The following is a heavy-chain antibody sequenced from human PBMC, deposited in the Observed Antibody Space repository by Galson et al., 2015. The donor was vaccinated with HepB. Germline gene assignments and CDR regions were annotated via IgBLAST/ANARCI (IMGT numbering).Heavy chain of an antibody. D-gene: IGHD6-13*01. CDR3: AKDKLSVLAAAGTIGYA. Sequence: SLRLSCAASGFTFDDYAMHWVRQAPGKGLEWVSGISWNSGSIDYADSVKGRFTVSRDNAKNSLYLQMNSLRAEDTALYYCAKDKLSVLAAAGTIGYAWGQGTLVTVSS. J-gene: IGHJ5*02. CDR1: GFTFDDYA. V-gene: IGHV3-9*01. CDR2: ISWNSGSI.